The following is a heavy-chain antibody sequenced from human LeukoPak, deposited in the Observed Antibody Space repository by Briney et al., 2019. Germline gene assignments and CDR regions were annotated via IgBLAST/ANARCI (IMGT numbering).Heavy chain of an antibody. CDR1: GFTFSSYW. D-gene: IGHD3-3*01. CDR2: IKQDGSGK. Sequence: GGSLRLSCAASGFTFSSYWMSWVRQAPGKGLEWVANIKQDGSGKYYVDSVKGRFTISRDNAKNSLYLQTNSLRAEDTAVYYCARDGSSHYDFWSGYYPNWFDPWGQGTLVTVSS. CDR3: ARDGSSHYDFWSGYYPNWFDP. V-gene: IGHV3-7*01. J-gene: IGHJ5*02.